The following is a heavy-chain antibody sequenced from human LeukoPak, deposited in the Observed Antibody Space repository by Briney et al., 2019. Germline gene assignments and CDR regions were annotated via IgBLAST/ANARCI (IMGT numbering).Heavy chain of an antibody. Sequence: SETLSLTCTVSGGSISSFYWSWIRQPPGKGLEWIGYIYYTGSTNYNSSLKSRVTISVDTSKNQFSLKLSSVTAADTAVYYCARVGVRGVNWGQGTLVTVSS. CDR2: IYYTGST. V-gene: IGHV4-59*12. D-gene: IGHD3-10*01. J-gene: IGHJ4*02. CDR3: ARVGVRGVN. CDR1: GGSISSFY.